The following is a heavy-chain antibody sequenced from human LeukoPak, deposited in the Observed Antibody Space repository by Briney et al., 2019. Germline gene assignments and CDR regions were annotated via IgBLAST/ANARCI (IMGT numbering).Heavy chain of an antibody. CDR1: GLTFSRYA. CDR3: AKTNRLTTVTTKVDY. J-gene: IGHJ4*02. V-gene: IGHV3-23*01. Sequence: PGGSLRLSCAASGLTFSRYAMSWVRQAPGKGLEWVSRISSSGSGTSYADSVQGRFTISRDNSNNTLYLQMNSLRAEDTAVYYCAKTNRLTTVTTKVDYWGQGTLVTVSS. CDR2: ISSSGSGT. D-gene: IGHD4-17*01.